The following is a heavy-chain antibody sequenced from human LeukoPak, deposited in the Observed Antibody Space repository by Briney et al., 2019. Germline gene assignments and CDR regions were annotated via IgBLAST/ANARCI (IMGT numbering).Heavy chain of an antibody. J-gene: IGHJ4*02. CDR3: ASDYESKYYFDY. CDR2: INSDGSST. Sequence: GGSLRLSCAASGFTFSSYWMHWVRQAPGKGLVWVSRINSDGSSTSYADSVKGRFTISRDNAKNTLYLQMNSLRAEDTAVYYCASDYESKYYFDYWGQGTLVTVSS. CDR1: GFTFSSYW. V-gene: IGHV3-74*01. D-gene: IGHD5-12*01.